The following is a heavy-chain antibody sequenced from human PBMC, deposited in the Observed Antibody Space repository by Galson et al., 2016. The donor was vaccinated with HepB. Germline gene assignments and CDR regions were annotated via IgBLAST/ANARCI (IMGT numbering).Heavy chain of an antibody. CDR1: GFSFSDHY. Sequence: SLRLSCAASGFSFSDHYMDWVRQAPGKGLEWVGRSRNEAYRYTTAYAASVKGRFTISRDDSKDSVYLQMNSLKTEDTAVYYCAGDASGSYRWEFWGQGTLVTVSS. D-gene: IGHD3-10*01. CDR2: SRNEAYRYTT. J-gene: IGHJ4*02. CDR3: AGDASGSYRWEF. V-gene: IGHV3-72*01.